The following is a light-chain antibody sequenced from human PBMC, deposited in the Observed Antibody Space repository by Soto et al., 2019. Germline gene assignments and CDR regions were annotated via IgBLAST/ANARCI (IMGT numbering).Light chain of an antibody. CDR3: LSYIGSGKWV. CDR2: VVS. J-gene: IGLJ3*02. CDR1: SNDVGGYNY. Sequence: QSALTQPASVSGSPGQSITISCTGTSNDVGGYNYVSWYQHHPGKAPKLIIFVVSDRPSGVSSRFSGSKSGNTASLTISGLQAEDEADYYCLSYIGSGKWVFGGGTKLTVL. V-gene: IGLV2-14*01.